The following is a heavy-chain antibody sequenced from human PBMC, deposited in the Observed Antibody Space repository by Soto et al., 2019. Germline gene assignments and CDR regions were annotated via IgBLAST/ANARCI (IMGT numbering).Heavy chain of an antibody. CDR1: GGSISSGGYS. CDR3: ARVRSGWGIDY. CDR2: IYHSGST. V-gene: IGHV4-30-2*01. D-gene: IGHD6-19*01. J-gene: IGHJ4*02. Sequence: QLQLQESGSGLVKPSQTLSLTCAVSGGSISSGGYSWSWIRQPPGNGLEYIGYIYHSGSTYYNPSLKSRVTISVDRSKNQFSLKLSSVTAADTAVYYCARVRSGWGIDYWGQGTLVTVSS.